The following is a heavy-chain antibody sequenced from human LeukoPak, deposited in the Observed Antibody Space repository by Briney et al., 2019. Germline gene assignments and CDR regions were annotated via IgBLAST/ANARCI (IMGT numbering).Heavy chain of an antibody. Sequence: GGSLRLSCTASGFSFSGHWMHWARQLPGKGLVWVSRISPTGSTTSYADSVKGRFTVSRDNAKNTLYPQVNNLRAEDTAVYYCARGPNSNWSGLDFWGQGTLLTVSS. D-gene: IGHD6-6*01. CDR1: GFSFSGHW. V-gene: IGHV3-74*01. CDR3: ARGPNSNWSGLDF. CDR2: ISPTGSTT. J-gene: IGHJ4*02.